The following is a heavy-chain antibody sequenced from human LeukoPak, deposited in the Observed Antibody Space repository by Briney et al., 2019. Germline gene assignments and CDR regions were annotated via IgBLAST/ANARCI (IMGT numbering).Heavy chain of an antibody. Sequence: SETLSLTCTVSGGSISSYYWSWIRQPPGKGLEWIGYIYYSGSTNYNPSLKSRVTISVDTSKNQFSLKLSSVTAADTAVYYCARGRFGYCSGGSCYRPYYYYYMDVWGKGTTVTISS. J-gene: IGHJ6*03. D-gene: IGHD2-15*01. V-gene: IGHV4-59*01. CDR1: GGSISSYY. CDR2: IYYSGST. CDR3: ARGRFGYCSGGSCYRPYYYYYMDV.